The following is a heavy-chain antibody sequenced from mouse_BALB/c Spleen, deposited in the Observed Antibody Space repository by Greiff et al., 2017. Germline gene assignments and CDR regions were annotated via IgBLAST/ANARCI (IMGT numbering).Heavy chain of an antibody. CDR1: GYAFSSSW. CDR2: IYPGDGDT. J-gene: IGHJ1*01. CDR3: ARGDWYFDV. V-gene: IGHV1-82*01. Sequence: QVQLQQSGPELVKPGASVKISCKASGYAFSSSWMNWVKQRPGQGLEWIGRIYPGDGDTNYNGKFKGKATLTADKSSSTAYMQLSSLTSVDSAVYFCARGDWYFDVWGAGTTVTVSS.